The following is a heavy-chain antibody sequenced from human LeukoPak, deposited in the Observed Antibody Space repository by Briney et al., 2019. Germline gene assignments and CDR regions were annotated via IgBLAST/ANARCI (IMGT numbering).Heavy chain of an antibody. CDR1: GYTSTGYS. Sequence: GASVKVSCKASGYTSTGYSIHWVRQAPGQGLEWMGWINLKSGGTNYAQKFQARVAMTRETSISTAYMELSRLRSDDTAVYYCAREDSTGYSSLDYWGQGTLVTVSS. J-gene: IGHJ4*02. V-gene: IGHV1-2*02. D-gene: IGHD3-22*01. CDR3: AREDSTGYSSLDY. CDR2: INLKSGGT.